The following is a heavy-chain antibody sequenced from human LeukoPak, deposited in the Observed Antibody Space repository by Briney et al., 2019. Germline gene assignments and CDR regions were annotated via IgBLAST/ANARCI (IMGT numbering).Heavy chain of an antibody. CDR1: GGSISSYY. CDR3: AREAVEAVTWNYYYYYMDV. CDR2: IYTSGST. J-gene: IGHJ6*03. D-gene: IGHD5-18*01. V-gene: IGHV4-4*07. Sequence: SETLSLTCTVSGGSISSYYWSWIRQPAGKGLEWIGRIYTSGSTNYNPSLKSRVTMSVDTSKNQFSLKLSSVTAADTAVYYCAREAVEAVTWNYYYYYMDVWGKGTTVTVSS.